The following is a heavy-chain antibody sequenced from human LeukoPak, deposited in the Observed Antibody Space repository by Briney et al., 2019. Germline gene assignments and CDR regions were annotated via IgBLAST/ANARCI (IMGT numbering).Heavy chain of an antibody. CDR3: ARDRTSSWVSDY. Sequence: GGSLRLSCAASGFTFSSYSTNWVRQAPGKGLEWVSSISSSSSYIYYADSVKGRFTISRDNAKNSLYLQMNSLRAEDTAVYYCARDRTSSWVSDYWGQGTLVTVSS. D-gene: IGHD6-19*01. CDR2: ISSSSSYI. CDR1: GFTFSSYS. J-gene: IGHJ4*02. V-gene: IGHV3-21*01.